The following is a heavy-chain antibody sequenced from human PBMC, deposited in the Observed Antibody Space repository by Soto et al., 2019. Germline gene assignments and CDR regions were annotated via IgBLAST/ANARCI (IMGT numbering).Heavy chain of an antibody. V-gene: IGHV4-31*03. Sequence: QVQLQESGPGLVKPSQTLSLTCTVSGGSISSGGYYWSWIRQHPGKGLEWIGYIYYSGSTYYNPSPKSRVTISVDTSKNQFSLKLSSVTAADTAVYYCAAQIVVVPAAKMGAAAGTRYFDLWGRGTLVTVSS. D-gene: IGHD2-2*01. J-gene: IGHJ2*01. CDR2: IYYSGST. CDR1: GGSISSGGYY. CDR3: AAQIVVVPAAKMGAAAGTRYFDL.